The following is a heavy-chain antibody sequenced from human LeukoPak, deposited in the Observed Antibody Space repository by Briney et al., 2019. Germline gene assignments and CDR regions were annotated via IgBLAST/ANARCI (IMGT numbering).Heavy chain of an antibody. D-gene: IGHD3-10*01. J-gene: IGHJ5*02. V-gene: IGHV1-2*02. CDR3: ARAQYYYGSGSYYTLNP. CDR1: GYTFTGYY. Sequence: ASVKVSCKASGYTFTGYYMHWVRQAPGQGLEWMGWINPNSGGTNYAQKFQGRVTITADKSTSTAYMELSSLRSEDTAVYYCARAQYYYGSGSYYTLNPWGQGTLVTVSS. CDR2: INPNSGGT.